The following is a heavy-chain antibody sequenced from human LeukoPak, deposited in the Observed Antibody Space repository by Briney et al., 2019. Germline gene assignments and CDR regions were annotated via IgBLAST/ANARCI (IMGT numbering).Heavy chain of an antibody. CDR1: GGSISSSSYY. CDR2: IYYSGST. J-gene: IGHJ4*02. D-gene: IGHD2-2*02. CDR3: ARDQRAPRPYCSGTSCYTFHFDY. V-gene: IGHV4-39*07. Sequence: SETLSLTCTVSGGSISSSSYYWGWIRQPPGKGLEWIGSIYYSGSTYYNPSLKSRVTISVDTSKNQFSLKLSSVTAADTAVYYCARDQRAPRPYCSGTSCYTFHFDYWGQGTLVTVSS.